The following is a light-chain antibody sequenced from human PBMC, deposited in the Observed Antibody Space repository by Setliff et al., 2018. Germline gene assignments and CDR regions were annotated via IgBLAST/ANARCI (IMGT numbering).Light chain of an antibody. J-gene: IGKJ1*01. Sequence: DIQMTQSPSSLSASVGDNVTITCRASQSINWYQQKPGKAPKLLIYAASSLQSGVPSRFSGSGSGTDFTLTITSLQPEDFATYYCQQSYSIPWTFGQGTKVDIK. CDR1: QSI. V-gene: IGKV1-39*01. CDR2: AAS. CDR3: QQSYSIPWT.